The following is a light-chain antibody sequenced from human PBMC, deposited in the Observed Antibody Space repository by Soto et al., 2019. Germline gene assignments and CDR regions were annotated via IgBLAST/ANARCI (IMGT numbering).Light chain of an antibody. V-gene: IGKV3-20*01. Sequence: EIVLTQSPGTLSLSPGERATLSCRASQSVSSSYLAWYQQKPGQAPRLLIYGASSRATGIPDRFSGSGSGTDCTLTISGLEPEDVPAYYCQQYGSAPLIAFGQGTRLEIK. CDR1: QSVSSSY. J-gene: IGKJ5*01. CDR2: GAS. CDR3: QQYGSAPLIA.